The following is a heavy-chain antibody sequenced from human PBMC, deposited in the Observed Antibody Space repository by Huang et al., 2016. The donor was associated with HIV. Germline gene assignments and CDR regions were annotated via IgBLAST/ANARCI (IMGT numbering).Heavy chain of an antibody. CDR2: GCSSGGST. CDR1: GYTFTSNH. CDR3: ARGGSGCSLLGDARDF. Sequence: QVQLVQSGAEVKKPGASVRLSCKASGYTFTSNHINWVRQAPGQGLEWMGKGCSSGGSTHYSHKCQDRITKPRDRFTSTVYLGLGRLATDDTAICYCARGGSGCSLLGDARDFWGRGTMVTVSS. D-gene: IGHD6-19*01. J-gene: IGHJ3*01. V-gene: IGHV1-46*01.